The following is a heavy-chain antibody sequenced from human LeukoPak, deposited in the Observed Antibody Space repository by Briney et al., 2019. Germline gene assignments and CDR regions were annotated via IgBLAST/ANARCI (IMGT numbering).Heavy chain of an antibody. CDR3: ARVVVVPAATPGFDP. D-gene: IGHD2-2*01. J-gene: IGHJ5*02. CDR1: GYTFTSYG. V-gene: IGHV1-18*01. CDR2: ISAYNGNT. Sequence: GASVKVSCKASGYTFTSYGISWVRQAPGQGLEWMGWISAYNGNTNYAQKLQGRVAVTTDTSTSTAYMELRSLRSDDTAVYYCARVVVVPAATPGFDPWGQGTLVTVSS.